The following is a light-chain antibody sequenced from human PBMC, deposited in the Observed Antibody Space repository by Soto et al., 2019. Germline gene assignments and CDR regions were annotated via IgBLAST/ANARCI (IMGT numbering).Light chain of an antibody. V-gene: IGKV4-1*01. CDR2: WAS. J-gene: IGKJ4*01. CDR1: QSLLHSKNSKKN. CDR3: QQYYSTPLT. Sequence: DIVMTQSPDSLAVALGERATINCKSSQSLLHSKNSKKNLAWYQQKPGQPPKLLIYWASTRASGVPDRFTGSGSGTDFTLTISGLQAEDVATYYCQQYYSTPLTFGGGTKVDIK.